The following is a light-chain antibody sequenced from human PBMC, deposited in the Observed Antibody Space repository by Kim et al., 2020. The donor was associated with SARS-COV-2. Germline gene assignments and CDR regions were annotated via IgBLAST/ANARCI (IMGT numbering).Light chain of an antibody. CDR1: QSVSSNY. CDR3: QQYGTSPSYS. Sequence: EIVLTQSPGTLSLSPGERATLSCRASQSVSSNYLAWYQQKPGQAPRLLIYGASRRATGIPDRFSGSGSGTDFTLTISRLEPEDFAVYYCQQYGTSPSYSFGQGTKLEI. J-gene: IGKJ2*03. CDR2: GAS. V-gene: IGKV3-20*01.